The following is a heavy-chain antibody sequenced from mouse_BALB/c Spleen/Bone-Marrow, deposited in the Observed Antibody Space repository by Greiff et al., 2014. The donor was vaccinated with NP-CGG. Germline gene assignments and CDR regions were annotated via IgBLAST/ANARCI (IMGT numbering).Heavy chain of an antibody. CDR3: TKIYYGYDGGYYYATDY. Sequence: EVQLVESGGGLVKPGGSLKLSCAASGFTFSSYAMSWVRQTPEKRLEWVATISSGGSYTYYQDRVKGRFTISRDNAKNTLYLQMSSLKSEDTAMYYDTKIYYGYDGGYYYATDYWGQGTSVTVSS. V-gene: IGHV5-6-4*01. J-gene: IGHJ4*01. CDR1: GFTFSSYA. CDR2: ISSGGSYT. D-gene: IGHD2-2*01.